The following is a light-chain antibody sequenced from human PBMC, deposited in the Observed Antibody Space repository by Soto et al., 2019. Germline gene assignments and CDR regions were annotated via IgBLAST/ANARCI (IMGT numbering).Light chain of an antibody. V-gene: IGKV1-33*01. CDR2: DAS. CDR1: QDISNY. CDR3: QQYDNLLRLT. Sequence: DIQMTQSPSSLSASVGDRVTITCQASQDISNYLNWYQQKPGKAPKLLIYDASNLETGVPSRFSGSGSGTDFTFTISSLQPEDIATYYCQQYDNLLRLTFGPGTKVDMK. J-gene: IGKJ3*01.